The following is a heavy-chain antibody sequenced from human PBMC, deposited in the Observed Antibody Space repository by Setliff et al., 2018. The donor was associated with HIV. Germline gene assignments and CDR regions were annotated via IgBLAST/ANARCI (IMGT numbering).Heavy chain of an antibody. J-gene: IGHJ4*02. CDR1: GGSISSNW. V-gene: IGHV3-21*01. CDR3: TPQWPVGY. CDR2: ITNTSDYI. D-gene: IGHD6-19*01. Sequence: LTCAVSGGSISSNWWSWVRQAPGKGLEWVSSITNTSDYIYYADSVKGRFTISRDNAGNSLYLQMNSLRLEDTAVYYCTPQWPVGYWGQGTLVTVSS.